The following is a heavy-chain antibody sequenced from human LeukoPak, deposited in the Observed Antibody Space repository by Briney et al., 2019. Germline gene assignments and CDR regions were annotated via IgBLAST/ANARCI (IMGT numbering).Heavy chain of an antibody. V-gene: IGHV3-33*01. CDR3: ARDRGVVPDYYGMDV. CDR1: GFTFSSYG. CDR2: IWYDGSNK. J-gene: IGHJ6*02. Sequence: GGSLRLSCAASGFTFSSYGMHWVRQAPGKGLEWVAVIWYDGSNKYYADSVKGRFTISRDNSKNTLYLQMNSLRAEDTAVYYCARDRGVVPDYYGMDVWGQGTTVTVSS. D-gene: IGHD2-2*01.